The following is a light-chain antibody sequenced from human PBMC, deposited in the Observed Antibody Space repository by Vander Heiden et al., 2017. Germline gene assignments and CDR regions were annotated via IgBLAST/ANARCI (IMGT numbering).Light chain of an antibody. CDR2: DVS. CDR3: SSYTSSSTREV. V-gene: IGLV2-14*01. Sequence: QSALTQPASVSGSPGQSITISCTGTSSDVGGYNYVPWYQQHPGKAPKLMIYDVSNRPSGVSNHFSGSKSGNTASMTISGLQAEDEADYYCSSYTSSSTREVFGGGTKLTVL. J-gene: IGLJ2*01. CDR1: SSDVGGYNY.